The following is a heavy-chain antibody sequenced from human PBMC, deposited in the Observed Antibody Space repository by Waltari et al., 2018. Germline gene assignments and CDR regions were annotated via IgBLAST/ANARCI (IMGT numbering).Heavy chain of an antibody. CDR1: GYSISSGYY. CDR2: IYHRGGT. CDR3: ARHDDYSFFDY. D-gene: IGHD4-4*01. V-gene: IGHV4-38-2*01. J-gene: IGHJ4*02. Sequence: QVQLQESGPGLVKPSETLSLTCAVSGYSISSGYYWGWIRQPPGKGLEWIGSIYHRGGTYYNPSRKSRVTISVDTSKNQFSLKLSSVTAADTAVYYCARHDDYSFFDYWGQGTLVTVSS.